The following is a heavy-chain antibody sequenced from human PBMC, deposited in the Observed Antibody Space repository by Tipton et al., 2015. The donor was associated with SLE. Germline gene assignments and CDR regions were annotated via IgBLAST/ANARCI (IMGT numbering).Heavy chain of an antibody. CDR2: MNPNSGNT. V-gene: IGHV1-8*01. Sequence: QVQLVQSGPEVKKPGASVKVSCKASGYTFTNYDINWVRQATGQGLEWMGWMNPNSGNTGCAQKFQGRVTMTRNTSISTAYMELRTLRYEDTAVYYCARGSVTGTVSFRVDVWGQGTTVIVSS. CDR1: GYTFTNYD. CDR3: ARGSVTGTVSFRVDV. D-gene: IGHD3/OR15-3a*01. J-gene: IGHJ6*02.